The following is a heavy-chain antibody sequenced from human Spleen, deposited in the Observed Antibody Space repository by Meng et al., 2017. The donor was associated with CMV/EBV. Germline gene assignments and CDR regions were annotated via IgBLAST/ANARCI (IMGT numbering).Heavy chain of an antibody. J-gene: IGHJ6*02. D-gene: IGHD6-19*01. V-gene: IGHV3-48*04. CDR2: ISSSSSTI. Sequence: GGSLRLSCAASGFTFSSYSMNWVRQAPGKGLEWVSYISSSSSTIYYADSVKGRFTISRDNAKNSLYLQMNSLRAEDTAVYYCARLGSSGWSQYYYYGMDVWGQGTTVTVSS. CDR3: ARLGSSGWSQYYYYGMDV. CDR1: GFTFSSYS.